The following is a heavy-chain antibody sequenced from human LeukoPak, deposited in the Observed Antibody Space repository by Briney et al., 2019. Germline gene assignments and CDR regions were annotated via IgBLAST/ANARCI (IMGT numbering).Heavy chain of an antibody. V-gene: IGHV3-30*18. CDR3: AKGALNVRYYYYGMDV. CDR2: ISYDGSDK. CDR1: GFTFSSYG. J-gene: IGHJ6*02. Sequence: GGSLRLSCGVSGFTFSSYGMHWVRQAPGKGLEWVAFISYDGSDKYYADSAKGRFTISRDNSKYTLYVQMNSLRAEDTAVYYCAKGALNVRYYYYGMDVWGQGTTVTVSS. D-gene: IGHD2-8*01.